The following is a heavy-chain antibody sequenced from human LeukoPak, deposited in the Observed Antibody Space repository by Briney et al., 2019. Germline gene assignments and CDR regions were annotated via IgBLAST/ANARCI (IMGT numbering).Heavy chain of an antibody. CDR3: AKDPYYYDSSGYGDY. Sequence: PGGSLRLSCVASGFTFSSHAMSWVRQASGEGLAWVSAISGSGGSTYYADSVKGRFTISRDNSKNTLYLQMNSLRAEDTAVYYCAKDPYYYDSSGYGDYWGQGTLVTVSS. J-gene: IGHJ4*02. CDR1: GFTFSSHA. CDR2: ISGSGGST. V-gene: IGHV3-23*01. D-gene: IGHD3-22*01.